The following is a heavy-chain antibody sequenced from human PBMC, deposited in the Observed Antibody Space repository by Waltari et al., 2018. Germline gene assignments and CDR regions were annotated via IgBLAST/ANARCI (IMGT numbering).Heavy chain of an antibody. CDR3: ARGFGGDSGEIDY. Sequence: QVQLQESGPGLVKPSQTLSLTCTVSGGSISSGGYYWSWIRQHPGKGLEWIGYIYYSVSTYYNPSLKSRVTISVDTSKNQFSLKLSSVTAADTAVYYCARGFGGDSGEIDYWGQGTLVTVSS. J-gene: IGHJ4*02. CDR2: IYYSVST. CDR1: GGSISSGGYY. D-gene: IGHD4-17*01. V-gene: IGHV4-31*03.